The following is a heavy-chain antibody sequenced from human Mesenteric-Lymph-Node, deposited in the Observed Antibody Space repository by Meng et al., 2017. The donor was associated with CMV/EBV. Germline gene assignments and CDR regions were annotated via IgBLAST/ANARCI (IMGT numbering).Heavy chain of an antibody. CDR3: AKGRRPTMIVVVISIDY. D-gene: IGHD3-22*01. V-gene: IGHV3-23*01. CDR1: GFTFSSYS. Sequence: GESLKISCAASGFTFSSYSMSWVRQAPGKGLEWVSAISGSGGSTYYADSVKGRFTISRDNSKNTLYLQMNSLRAEDTAVYYCAKGRRPTMIVVVISIDYWGQGTLVTVSS. J-gene: IGHJ4*02. CDR2: ISGSGGST.